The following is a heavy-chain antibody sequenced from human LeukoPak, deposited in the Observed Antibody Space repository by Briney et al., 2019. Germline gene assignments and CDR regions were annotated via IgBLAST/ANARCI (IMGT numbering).Heavy chain of an antibody. D-gene: IGHD3-3*01. Sequence: GGSLRLSCAVSGFTFSRYWMTWVRQAPGKGLEWVANINQDGSEKYYVDSVKGRLTISRDNAKNSLYLQTNSLRAEDTAVYYCARDTKAYYDFWSGYSGDYFDYWGQGTLVTVSS. CDR2: INQDGSEK. V-gene: IGHV3-7*01. CDR1: GFTFSRYW. J-gene: IGHJ4*02. CDR3: ARDTKAYYDFWSGYSGDYFDY.